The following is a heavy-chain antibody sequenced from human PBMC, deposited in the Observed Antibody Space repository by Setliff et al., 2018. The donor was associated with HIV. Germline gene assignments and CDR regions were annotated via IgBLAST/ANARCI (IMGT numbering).Heavy chain of an antibody. CDR2: ISGYSGHT. Sequence: ASVKVSCKASGYTFSDYDVAWVRQAPGQGLEWMGWISGYSGHTSYAQKIQGRVTITRDTSANIAYMEVTRLRSEDTAIYYCARNGCSGHSYFCEHDYWGQGTLVTVSS. V-gene: IGHV1-18*01. D-gene: IGHD2-21*02. J-gene: IGHJ4*02. CDR3: ARNGCSGHSYFCEHDY. CDR1: GYTFSDYD.